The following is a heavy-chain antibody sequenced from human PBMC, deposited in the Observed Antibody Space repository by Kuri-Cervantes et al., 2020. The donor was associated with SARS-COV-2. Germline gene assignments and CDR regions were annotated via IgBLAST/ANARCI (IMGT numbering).Heavy chain of an antibody. CDR1: GFTFSSYA. J-gene: IGHJ4*02. D-gene: IGHD6-13*01. V-gene: IGHV3-23*01. CDR2: ISGSGGST. Sequence: GGSLRLSCAASGFTFSSYAMSWVRQAPGKGLEWVSAISGSGGSTYYADSVKGRFTISRDNSKNTLYLQMNSLRDEDTAVYYCAKKFESSGIAAAGTEMYFDYWGQGTLVTVSS. CDR3: AKKFESSGIAAAGTEMYFDY.